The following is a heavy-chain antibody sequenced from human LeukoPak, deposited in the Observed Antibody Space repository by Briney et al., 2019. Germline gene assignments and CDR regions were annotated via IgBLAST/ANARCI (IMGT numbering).Heavy chain of an antibody. J-gene: IGHJ6*02. Sequence: SETLSLTCTVSGGSISSCYWSWIRQPPGNGLEWIGYIYYSGITNYNPSLKSRVTMSVDTSKNQFSLNLSSVTAADTAVYYCARDSRYCNSISCYGRPGYYGLDVWGQGTTVTVSS. V-gene: IGHV4-59*01. CDR1: GGSISSCY. D-gene: IGHD2-2*01. CDR3: ARDSRYCNSISCYGRPGYYGLDV. CDR2: IYYSGIT.